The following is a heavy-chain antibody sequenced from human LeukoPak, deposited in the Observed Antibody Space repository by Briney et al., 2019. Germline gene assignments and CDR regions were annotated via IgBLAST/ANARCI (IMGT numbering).Heavy chain of an antibody. CDR1: GFTFSTYG. D-gene: IGHD2-8*02. J-gene: IGHJ6*02. V-gene: IGHV3-30*02. CDR2: ISYDGSNN. Sequence: GGSLRLSCAASGFTFSTYGMHWVRQAPGKGLEWVAFISYDGSNNYYADSVEGRFTISRDNSKNTLFLQMSSLRAEDTALYYCAKTLATGGGSYNMDVWGQGTTVTVS. CDR3: AKTLATGGGSYNMDV.